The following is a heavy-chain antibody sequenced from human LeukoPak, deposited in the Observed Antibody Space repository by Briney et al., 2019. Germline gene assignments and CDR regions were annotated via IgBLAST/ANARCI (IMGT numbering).Heavy chain of an antibody. J-gene: IGHJ4*02. V-gene: IGHV4-34*01. D-gene: IGHD5-18*01. CDR3: ARGTVKYSDGPKTLDYFDY. CDR2: INHSGST. Sequence: PSETLSLTCAVYGGSFSGYYWSWIRQPPGKGLEWIGEINHSGSTNYNPSLKSRVTISVDTSKNQFSLKLSSVTAADTAVYYRARGTVKYSDGPKTLDYFDYWGQGTLVTVSS. CDR1: GGSFSGYY.